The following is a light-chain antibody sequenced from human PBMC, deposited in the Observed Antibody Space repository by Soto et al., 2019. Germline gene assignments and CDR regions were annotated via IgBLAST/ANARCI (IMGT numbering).Light chain of an antibody. CDR1: SSNIEKDY. Sequence: QSVLTQPPSVSAAPGQKVTISCSGSSSNIEKDYVSWYQHLPGTAPKLLIYENNKRPSGIPDRFSGSKSGTSATLDITGLQTGDEADYYCGTWDSSLGAGVFGGGTKLTVL. J-gene: IGLJ2*01. CDR3: GTWDSSLGAGV. V-gene: IGLV1-51*02. CDR2: ENN.